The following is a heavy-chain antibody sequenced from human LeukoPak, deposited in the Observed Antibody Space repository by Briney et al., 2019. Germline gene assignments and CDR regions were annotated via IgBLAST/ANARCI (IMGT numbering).Heavy chain of an antibody. J-gene: IGHJ4*02. CDR2: MNPNSGNT. CDR3: AISRGFFWSGSFDY. Sequence: ASVKVSCKASGYTFTSYDINWVRQATGQGLEWMGWMNPNSGNTGYAQKFQGRVTITRNTSISTAYMELSSLRSGDTAVYYCAISRGFFWSGSFDYWGQGTLVTVSS. D-gene: IGHD3-3*01. CDR1: GYTFTSYD. V-gene: IGHV1-8*03.